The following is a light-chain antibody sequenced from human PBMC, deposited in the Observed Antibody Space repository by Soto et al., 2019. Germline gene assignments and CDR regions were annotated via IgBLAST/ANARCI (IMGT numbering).Light chain of an antibody. CDR3: QQYGSSPWT. V-gene: IGKV3-20*01. CDR1: QSVSSY. Sequence: IVLTQSPATLSLSPGERATLYFRASQSVSSYLAWYQQKPGQAPRLLIYGASSRAPGIPDRFSGSGSGTDFTLSISRLEPEDFAVYYCQQYGSSPWTFGQGTKVDI. CDR2: GAS. J-gene: IGKJ1*01.